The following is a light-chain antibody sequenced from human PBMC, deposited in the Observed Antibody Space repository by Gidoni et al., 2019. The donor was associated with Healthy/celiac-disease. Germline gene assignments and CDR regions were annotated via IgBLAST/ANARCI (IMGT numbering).Light chain of an antibody. J-gene: IGKJ2*01. V-gene: IGKV1-39*01. Sequence: DIQMTQSPSSLSASVGDRVTITCRASQSISSYLNWYQQNTGKATKLLIYAASSWQSGVPSRCSGSRSGTDFTLTISSLQPEDFATYYCQQSYSTPRYTFGQGTKLEIK. CDR1: QSISSY. CDR2: AAS. CDR3: QQSYSTPRYT.